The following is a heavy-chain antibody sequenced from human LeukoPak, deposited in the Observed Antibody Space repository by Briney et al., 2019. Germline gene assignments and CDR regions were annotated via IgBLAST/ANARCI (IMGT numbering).Heavy chain of an antibody. CDR1: GGSISSYY. Sequence: SETLSLTCTLSGGSISSYYWSWIRQPPGKGLEWIGYIYYSGSTNYNPSLKSRVTISVDTSKNQFSLKLSSVTAADTAVYYCARAYSSSSFWFDPWGQGTLVTVSS. D-gene: IGHD6-6*01. V-gene: IGHV4-59*01. CDR2: IYYSGST. CDR3: ARAYSSSSFWFDP. J-gene: IGHJ5*02.